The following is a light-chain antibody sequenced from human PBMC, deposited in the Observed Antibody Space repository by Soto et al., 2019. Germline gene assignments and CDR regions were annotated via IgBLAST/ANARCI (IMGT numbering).Light chain of an antibody. CDR2: AAS. CDR1: QDIRND. CDR3: LQDYRYPRT. J-gene: IGKJ2*01. V-gene: IGKV1-6*01. Sequence: AIQMTQSPPSLSASVGDRVTITCRASQDIRNDLGWYQQKPGKAPKVLIYAASSLQSGGPSRFSGSGSGTDFTLTLRSLQPEDFATYYCLQDYRYPRTFGQGTKLEIK.